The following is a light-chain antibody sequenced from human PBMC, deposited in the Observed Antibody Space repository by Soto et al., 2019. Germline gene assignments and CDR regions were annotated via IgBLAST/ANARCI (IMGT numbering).Light chain of an antibody. CDR3: QQYNSYPWT. V-gene: IGKV1-5*01. J-gene: IGKJ1*01. CDR1: QSISSW. CDR2: DAS. Sequence: DIQMTQSPSTLSASVGDRVTITCRASQSISSWLAWYQQKPGKAPKLLIYDASSLESGVPSRFSGSGSGNEFTLTISSLQPDDFATYYCQQYNSYPWTFGQGTKVEIK.